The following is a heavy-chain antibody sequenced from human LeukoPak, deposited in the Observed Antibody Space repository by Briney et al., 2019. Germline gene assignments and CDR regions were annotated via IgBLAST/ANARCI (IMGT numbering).Heavy chain of an antibody. CDR2: INPSGGST. CDR1: GYTSTTYY. Sequence: ASVKVSCKASGYTSTTYYMHWVRQAPGQGLEWMGIINPSGGSTSYAQKFQGRVTMTRDTSTSTVYMELSSLRSEDTAVYYCASAYYYGSGSYYPTFDYWGQGTLVTVSS. J-gene: IGHJ4*02. D-gene: IGHD3-10*01. V-gene: IGHV1-46*01. CDR3: ASAYYYGSGSYYPTFDY.